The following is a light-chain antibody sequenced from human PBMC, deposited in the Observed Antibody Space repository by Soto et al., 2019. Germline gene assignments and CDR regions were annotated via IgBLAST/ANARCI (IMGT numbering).Light chain of an antibody. CDR1: QSISSY. CDR2: AAS. Sequence: DIQMTQSPSSLSASVGDRVTITCRASQSISSYLNWYQQKPGKAPKLLINAASSLQSGVPSRFSGSGSATGFTLTISSLQPEDFATYYCQQTYSTPITFGQGTRLEI. J-gene: IGKJ5*01. CDR3: QQTYSTPIT. V-gene: IGKV1-39*01.